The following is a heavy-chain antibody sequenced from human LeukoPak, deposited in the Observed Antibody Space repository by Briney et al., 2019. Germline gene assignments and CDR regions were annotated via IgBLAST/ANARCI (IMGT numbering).Heavy chain of an antibody. CDR2: IRSKAYGGTT. Sequence: PGGSLRLSCAASGFTFSSYSMNWVRQAPGKGLEWVGFIRSKAYGGTTEYAASVKGRFTISRDDSKSIAYLQMNSLKTEDTAVYYCTRVGGYCSGGSCYSVPWFDPWGQGTLVTVSS. CDR3: TRVGGYCSGGSCYSVPWFDP. J-gene: IGHJ5*02. D-gene: IGHD2-15*01. CDR1: GFTFSSYS. V-gene: IGHV3-49*04.